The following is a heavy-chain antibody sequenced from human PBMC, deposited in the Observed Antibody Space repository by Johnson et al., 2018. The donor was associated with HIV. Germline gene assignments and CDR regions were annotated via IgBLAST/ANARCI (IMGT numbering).Heavy chain of an antibody. J-gene: IGHJ3*02. D-gene: IGHD6-19*01. CDR3: AKDIGYSSGLGNTAFDM. V-gene: IGHV3-23*04. CDR2: ISGSGASR. Sequence: VQLVESGGGVVRPGGSLRLSCAASGFTVSSNYMSWVRQAPGKGLEWVSAISGSGASRYFADSVKGRFTISRDNSRNTLFLQMNSLRAEDTAMYFCAKDIGYSSGLGNTAFDMWGLGTMVTVSS. CDR1: GFTVSSNY.